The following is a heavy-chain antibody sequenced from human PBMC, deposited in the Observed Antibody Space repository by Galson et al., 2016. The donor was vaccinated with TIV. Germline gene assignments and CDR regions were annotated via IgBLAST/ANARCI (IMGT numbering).Heavy chain of an antibody. V-gene: IGHV3-11*01. Sequence: SLRLSCAASGFTSSDYYMSWVRQAPGKGLEWISYIGSTGRAIYYADSVRGRFTISRDNAKSSLFLQMNSLRVEDTAVYYCARDCSSTNCYTDPIYFDSWGQGALVTVSS. J-gene: IGHJ4*02. CDR3: ARDCSSTNCYTDPIYFDS. CDR2: IGSTGRAI. D-gene: IGHD2-2*02. CDR1: GFTSSDYY.